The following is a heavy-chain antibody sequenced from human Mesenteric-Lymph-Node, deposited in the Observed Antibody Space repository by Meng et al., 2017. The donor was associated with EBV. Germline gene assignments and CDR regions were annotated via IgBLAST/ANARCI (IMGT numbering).Heavy chain of an antibody. CDR1: DCSISSGRFS. CDR2: ISQSGST. J-gene: IGHJ5*02. Sequence: QLQLPQAGSALAMPSPPLSLTCAVSDCSISSGRFSWSWIRQPTGKGLEWIGYISQSGSTAYNPSLESRLTISVDKSRNHLSLRLTSMSAAATAVYFCARLGYPDPWGQGTLVTVSS. D-gene: IGHD2-2*01. CDR3: ARLGYPDP. V-gene: IGHV4-30-2*01.